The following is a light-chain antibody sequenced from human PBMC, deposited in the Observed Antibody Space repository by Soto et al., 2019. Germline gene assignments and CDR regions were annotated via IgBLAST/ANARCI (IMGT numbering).Light chain of an antibody. V-gene: IGKV3D-15*01. CDR2: AAS. CDR3: QQSYSTPFT. Sequence: EIVMTPSPATLSVSPGERATLSCRAGQNIHTNLAWYQQKPGQAPRLLIYAASSRATGSPDRFSGGGSGTDFTLTISSLQPEDFATYYCQQSYSTPFTFGPGTKVDIK. J-gene: IGKJ3*01. CDR1: QNIHTN.